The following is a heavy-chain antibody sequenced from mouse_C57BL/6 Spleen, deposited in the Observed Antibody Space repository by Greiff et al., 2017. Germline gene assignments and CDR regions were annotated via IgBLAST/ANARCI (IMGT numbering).Heavy chain of an antibody. Sequence: VHVKQSGPELVKPGASVKIPCKASGYTFTDYNMDWVKQSHGKSLEWIGDINPNNGGTIYNQKFKGKATLTVDKSSSTAYMELRSLTSEDTAVYYCARFDYYGSSYFDYWGQGTTLTVSS. V-gene: IGHV1-18*01. CDR3: ARFDYYGSSYFDY. CDR1: GYTFTDYN. CDR2: INPNNGGT. J-gene: IGHJ2*01. D-gene: IGHD1-1*01.